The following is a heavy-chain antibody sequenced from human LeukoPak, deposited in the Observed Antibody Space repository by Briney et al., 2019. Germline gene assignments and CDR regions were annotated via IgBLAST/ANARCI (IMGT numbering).Heavy chain of an antibody. Sequence: SETLSLTCTVSGGSISSYYWSWIRQPPGKGLEWIGYIYFRGTTNYHPSIKSRVTISVGTSKNQFSLKLTSVTTADTAVYYCARSPGAPFDYWGQGSLVTVSS. J-gene: IGHJ4*02. CDR2: IYFRGTT. V-gene: IGHV4-59*01. CDR3: ARSPGAPFDY. D-gene: IGHD7-27*01. CDR1: GGSISSYY.